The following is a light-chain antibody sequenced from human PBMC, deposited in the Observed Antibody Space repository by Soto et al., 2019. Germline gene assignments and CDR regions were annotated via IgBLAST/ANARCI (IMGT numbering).Light chain of an antibody. CDR1: QDISNY. J-gene: IGKJ5*01. CDR2: DAS. Sequence: DIQMTQSPSSLSASVGDRVTITCRASQDISNYLNWYQQRPGKAPKLLIYDASNLERGVPSRFSGTRSGTHFTFAITSLQPEDVATYYCQQSDSRPLTFGQGTRLEI. CDR3: QQSDSRPLT. V-gene: IGKV1-33*01.